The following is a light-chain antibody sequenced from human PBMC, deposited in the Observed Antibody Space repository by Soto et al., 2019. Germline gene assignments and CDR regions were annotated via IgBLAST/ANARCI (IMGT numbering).Light chain of an antibody. CDR2: AAS. CDR1: QSISSY. V-gene: IGKV1-39*01. Sequence: DIQMTQSPASLSASVGDRVTLTCRASQSISSYLNWYQQKPGKAPKLLIYAASSLQSGVPARFSGSGSGTDFTLTISSLQPEDFATYFCQQSDSTPRAFGPGTKVDIK. CDR3: QQSDSTPRA. J-gene: IGKJ3*01.